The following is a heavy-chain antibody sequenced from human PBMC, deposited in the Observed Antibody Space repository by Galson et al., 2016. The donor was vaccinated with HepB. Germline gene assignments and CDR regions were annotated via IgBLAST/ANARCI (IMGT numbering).Heavy chain of an antibody. CDR2: TSSDESVE. Sequence: LRLSCAASGFTFSYYGMHWVRQAPGKGLEWVAVTSSDESVEYYTESVKGRFTISRDNSKNTLFLQMNSLRAEDTAVYYCAKDGVAYCGTDCYFDYWGQGTLVTVSS. CDR1: GFTFSYYG. J-gene: IGHJ4*02. CDR3: AKDGVAYCGTDCYFDY. V-gene: IGHV3-30*18. D-gene: IGHD2-21*01.